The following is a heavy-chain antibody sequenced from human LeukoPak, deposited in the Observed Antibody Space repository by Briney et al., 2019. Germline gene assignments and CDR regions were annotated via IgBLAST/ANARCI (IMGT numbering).Heavy chain of an antibody. Sequence: GRSLRLSCAASGFTFDDYAMPWVRQAPGKGLEWVSGINWNSGSIGHADSVKGRFTISRDNAKNSLYLQMNSLRAEDTALYYCAKDIGSSGYYYPDYWGQGTLVTVSS. CDR1: GFTFDDYA. D-gene: IGHD3-22*01. J-gene: IGHJ4*02. CDR3: AKDIGSSGYYYPDY. V-gene: IGHV3-9*01. CDR2: INWNSGSI.